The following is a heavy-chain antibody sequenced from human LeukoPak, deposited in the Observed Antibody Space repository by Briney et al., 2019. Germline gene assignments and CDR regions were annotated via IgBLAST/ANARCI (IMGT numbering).Heavy chain of an antibody. CDR3: AKLSVPAAMRINWFDP. Sequence: GGSLRLSCAASGFTFSSYAMSWVRQAPGKGLEWVSAISGSGGSTYYADSVKGRFTISRDNSKNTLYLQMNSLRAEDTAVYYCAKLSVPAAMRINWFDPWGQGTLVTVPS. CDR1: GFTFSSYA. D-gene: IGHD2-2*01. J-gene: IGHJ5*02. CDR2: ISGSGGST. V-gene: IGHV3-23*01.